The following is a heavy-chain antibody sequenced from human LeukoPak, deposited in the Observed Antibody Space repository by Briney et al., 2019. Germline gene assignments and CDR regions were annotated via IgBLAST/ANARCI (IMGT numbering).Heavy chain of an antibody. J-gene: IGHJ6*02. CDR3: ARENYWAMVV. CDR1: GFTFSAYW. V-gene: IGHV3-74*01. D-gene: IGHD2-8*02. Sequence: PGGSLRLSCAASGFTFSAYWMRWVRQAPGKGLVWVSFIKPDGSRTNYADSVKDRFIISRDNAKNTLYLQMYNLRADDTAVYYCARENYWAMVVSGQGTTVTVSS. CDR2: IKPDGSRT.